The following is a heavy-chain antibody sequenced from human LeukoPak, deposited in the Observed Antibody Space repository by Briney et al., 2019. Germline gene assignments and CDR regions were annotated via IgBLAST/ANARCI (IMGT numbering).Heavy chain of an antibody. CDR2: IYYDAGA. Sequence: SETLSLTCTVSGASTTTTTHYWSWLRQHPGKGPEWIAYIYYDAGAYYNPSLASRVTISLDSSANQFSLTLNSVTPEDTAVYYCVRLVGGDIDYWGQGTLVTVSS. CDR1: GASTTTTTHY. D-gene: IGHD5-12*01. V-gene: IGHV4-31*03. J-gene: IGHJ4*02. CDR3: VRLVGGDIDY.